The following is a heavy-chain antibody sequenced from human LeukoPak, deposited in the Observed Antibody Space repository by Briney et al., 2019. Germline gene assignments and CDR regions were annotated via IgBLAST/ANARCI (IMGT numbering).Heavy chain of an antibody. J-gene: IGHJ5*02. D-gene: IGHD1-26*01. CDR3: ARHTPGSYSASGFDP. CDR1: GGSISSYY. CDR2: IYYSGST. V-gene: IGHV4-59*08. Sequence: SETLSLTCTVSGGSISSYYWSWIRQPPGKGLEWIGHIYYSGSTNYNPSLKSRVTISVDTSKNQFSLKLSSVTAADTAVYYCARHTPGSYSASGFDPWGQGTLVTVSS.